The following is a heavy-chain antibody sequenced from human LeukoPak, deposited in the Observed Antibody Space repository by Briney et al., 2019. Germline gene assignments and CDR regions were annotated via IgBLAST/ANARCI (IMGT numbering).Heavy chain of an antibody. J-gene: IGHJ3*02. V-gene: IGHV4-39*07. CDR3: ARSSGGLRYFDWPRDAFDI. D-gene: IGHD3-9*01. CDR1: GGSISSSSYY. Sequence: PSETLSLTCTVSGGSISSSSYYWGWIRQPPGKGLEWIGSIYYSGSTYYNPSLKSRVTISVDTSKNQFSLKLSSVTAADTAVYYCARSSGGLRYFDWPRDAFDIWGQGTMVTVSS. CDR2: IYYSGST.